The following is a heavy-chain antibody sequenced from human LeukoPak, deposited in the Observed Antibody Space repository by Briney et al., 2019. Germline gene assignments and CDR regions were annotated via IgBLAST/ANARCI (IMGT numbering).Heavy chain of an antibody. J-gene: IGHJ6*02. V-gene: IGHV3-23*01. D-gene: IGHD1-14*01. CDR2: ISYSGGST. CDR3: GRETNGMDV. CDR1: GFTFSRYA. Sequence: GGSLRLSCAASGFTFSRYAMSWVRQAPGQGLDWVSVISYSGGSTHYADSVKGRFSISRDNSKNTLYLQMNSLRGEDTAVYYCGRETNGMDVWGQGTTVTVSS.